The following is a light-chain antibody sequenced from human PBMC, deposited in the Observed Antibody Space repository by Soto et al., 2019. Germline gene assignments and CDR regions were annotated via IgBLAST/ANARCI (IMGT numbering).Light chain of an antibody. CDR2: RNN. Sequence: QSVLTQPPSASGTPGQRVTISCSGSGSSIGTNTVNWYRQLPGTAPKLLIYRNNQRPSGVPDRFSGSKSGTSASLAISGLRSEDEADYYCAAWDDSLSGYVVFGGGTKVTVL. V-gene: IGLV1-47*01. CDR1: GSSIGTNT. CDR3: AAWDDSLSGYVV. J-gene: IGLJ2*01.